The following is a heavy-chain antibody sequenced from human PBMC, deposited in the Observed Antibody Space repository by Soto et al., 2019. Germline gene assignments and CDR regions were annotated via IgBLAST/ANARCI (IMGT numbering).Heavy chain of an antibody. D-gene: IGHD6-19*01. CDR3: ARQVESGSGWYWRRSFDY. CDR2: IYPGDSDT. V-gene: IGHV5-51*01. Sequence: PGESLKISCKGSGYSFTSYWIGWVRQMPGKGLEWMGIIYPGDSDTRYSPSFQGQVTISADKSISTAYLQWSSLKASDTAMYYCARQVESGSGWYWRRSFDYWGQGTLVTVSS. J-gene: IGHJ4*02. CDR1: GYSFTSYW.